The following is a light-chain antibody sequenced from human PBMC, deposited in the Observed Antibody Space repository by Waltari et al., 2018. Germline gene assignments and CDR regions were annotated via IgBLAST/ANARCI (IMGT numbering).Light chain of an antibody. CDR1: QSISNN. J-gene: IGKJ1*01. V-gene: IGKV1-39*01. CDR2: ATS. CDR3: QQTYSTWT. Sequence: DIQMTQSPSSLSASVGDRVTITCRASQSISNNLNWYQQKPGQAPKLLIYATSVLQSGDPSRFSGRGSGTDFTLTISILQPEDLATYYCQQTYSTWTFGQGTAVEIK.